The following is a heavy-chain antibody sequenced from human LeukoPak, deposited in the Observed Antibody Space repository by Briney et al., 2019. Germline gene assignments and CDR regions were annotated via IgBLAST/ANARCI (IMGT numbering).Heavy chain of an antibody. CDR1: GDYISNSSYY. CDR3: ARRRYYDSTGYFE. D-gene: IGHD3-22*01. Sequence: SETLSLTCAVSGDYISNSSYYWGWIRQSPGTGLEWVGDIYHSGRTYYNPSLKSRVAISIDTSKNQFSLRLRSMTAADTAVFHCARRRYYDSTGYFEWGRGTLVTVSS. CDR2: IYHSGRT. V-gene: IGHV4-39*01. J-gene: IGHJ1*01.